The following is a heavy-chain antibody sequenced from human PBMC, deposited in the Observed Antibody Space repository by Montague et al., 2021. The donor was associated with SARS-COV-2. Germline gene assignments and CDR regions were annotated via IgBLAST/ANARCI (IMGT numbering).Heavy chain of an antibody. CDR2: IYYSGST. V-gene: IGHV4-59*08. D-gene: IGHD3-16*01. CDR1: GGSISSYF. J-gene: IGHJ4*02. Sequence: SETLSLTCTVSGGSISSYFWSWIRQPPGKGLEWIGYIYYSGSTNYNPSLKSRVTISVDTSKNQFSLKLSSVTAADTAVFHCATPAYVLDSVAFDYWGQGTLVTVSS. CDR3: ATPAYVLDSVAFDY.